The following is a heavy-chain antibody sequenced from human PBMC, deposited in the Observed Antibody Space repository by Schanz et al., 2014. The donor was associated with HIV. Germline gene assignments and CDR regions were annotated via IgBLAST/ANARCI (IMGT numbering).Heavy chain of an antibody. CDR3: ARDKSNLGMDS. CDR1: GFTFSDYP. J-gene: IGHJ5*01. CDR2: ITNSGNRM. Sequence: VQLVESGGGLVKPGRSLRLSCTASGFTFSDYPMSWFRQAPGKGLEWISYITNSGNRMNYADSVKGRFTMSRDNSKNTLYLQLKSLRAEDTAVYYCARDKSNLGMDSWGQGTLVTVSS. V-gene: IGHV3-11*01.